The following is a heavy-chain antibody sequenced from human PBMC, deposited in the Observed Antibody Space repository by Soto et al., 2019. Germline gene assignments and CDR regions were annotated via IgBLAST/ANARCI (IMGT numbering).Heavy chain of an antibody. CDR3: AREYGSGSYFDY. CDR1: GGTFSSYA. V-gene: IGHV1-69*13. J-gene: IGHJ4*02. CDR2: IIPIFGTA. Sequence: SVKVSCKASGGTFSSYAISWVRQAPGQGLEWMGGIIPIFGTANYAQKFQGRVTITADESTSTAYMELSSLRSEDTAVYYCAREYGSGSYFDYWGQGTLVTVSS. D-gene: IGHD3-10*01.